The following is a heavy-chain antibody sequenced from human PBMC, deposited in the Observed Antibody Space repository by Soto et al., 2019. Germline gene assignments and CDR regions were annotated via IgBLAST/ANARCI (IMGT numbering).Heavy chain of an antibody. J-gene: IGHJ6*02. CDR2: ISGSGGST. V-gene: IGHV3-23*01. D-gene: IGHD4-4*01. CDR3: AKDYSKGSLYYYGMDV. Sequence: PGGSLRLSCAASGFTFSSYAMSWVRQAPGKGLEWVSAISGSGGSTYYADSVKGRFTISRDNSKNTLYLQMNSLRAEDTAVYYCAKDYSKGSLYYYGMDVWGQGTTVTVSS. CDR1: GFTFSSYA.